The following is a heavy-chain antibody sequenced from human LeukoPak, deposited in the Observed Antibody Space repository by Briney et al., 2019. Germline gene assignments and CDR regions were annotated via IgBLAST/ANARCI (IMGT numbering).Heavy chain of an antibody. CDR1: GHTFNNFD. CDR3: ARGHNYGSGESVARAY. J-gene: IGHJ4*02. Sequence: ASVKVSCKASGHTFNNFDIDWIRQAPGQGLEWMGSMTPKSGDTDLAQKFQGRVTMTRDTSLNTAYLAVSSLTSDDTAVYYCARGHNYGSGESVARAYWGQGTLVIVSS. V-gene: IGHV1-8*02. D-gene: IGHD3-10*01. CDR2: MTPKSGDT.